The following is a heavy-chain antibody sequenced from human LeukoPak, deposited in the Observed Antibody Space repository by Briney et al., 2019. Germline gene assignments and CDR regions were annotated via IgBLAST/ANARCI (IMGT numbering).Heavy chain of an antibody. Sequence: PGGSLRLSCAASGFTFSSYWMSWVRQAPGKGLEWVANIKQDGSEKYYVDSVKGRFTISRDNAKNSLYLQMNSLRAEDTAVYYCARESYYYDISPSYRGQGTLVTVSS. CDR3: ARESYYYDISPSY. J-gene: IGHJ4*02. D-gene: IGHD3-22*01. CDR1: GFTFSSYW. V-gene: IGHV3-7*01. CDR2: IKQDGSEK.